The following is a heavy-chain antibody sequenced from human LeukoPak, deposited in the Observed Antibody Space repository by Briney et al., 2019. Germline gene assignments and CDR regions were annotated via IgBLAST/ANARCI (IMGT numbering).Heavy chain of an antibody. CDR2: ISYDGSNK. CDR3: ARDAGYYGSGSSGYYYGMDV. Sequence: GRSLRLSCAASGFTFSSYAMHWVRQAPGKGLEWVAVISYDGSNKYYADSVKGRFTISRDNSKNTLYLQMNSLRAEDTAVYYCARDAGYYGSGSSGYYYGMDVWGQGTTVTVSS. V-gene: IGHV3-30*04. CDR1: GFTFSSYA. J-gene: IGHJ6*02. D-gene: IGHD3-10*01.